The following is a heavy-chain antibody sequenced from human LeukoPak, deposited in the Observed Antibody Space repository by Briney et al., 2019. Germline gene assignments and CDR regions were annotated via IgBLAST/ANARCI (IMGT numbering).Heavy chain of an antibody. D-gene: IGHD5-18*01. CDR1: GYTFTGYY. CDR2: INPNSGGT. J-gene: IGHJ6*02. Sequence: GASVKVSCKASGYTFTGYYIHWVRQAPGQGLEWMGWINPNSGGTNYAQKFQGRVTMTRDTSISTAYMELSRLRSDDTAVYYCARVRGDTAIPHGMDVWGQGTTVTVSS. V-gene: IGHV1-2*02. CDR3: ARVRGDTAIPHGMDV.